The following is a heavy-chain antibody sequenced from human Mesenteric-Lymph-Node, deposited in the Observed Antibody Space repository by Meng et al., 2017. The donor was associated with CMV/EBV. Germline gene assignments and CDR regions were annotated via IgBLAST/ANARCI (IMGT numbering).Heavy chain of an antibody. D-gene: IGHD3-22*01. V-gene: IGHV1-18*01. CDR2: ISAYNGNT. CDR3: ARDPTMIVVGLIDDFDI. CDR1: GYTFTSYG. Sequence: ASVKVSCKASGYTFTSYGISWVRQAPGQGLEWMGWISAYNGNTNYAQKLQGRVTMTTDTSTSTAYMELRSLRSDDTAVYYCARDPTMIVVGLIDDFDIWGQGTMVTVSS. J-gene: IGHJ3*02.